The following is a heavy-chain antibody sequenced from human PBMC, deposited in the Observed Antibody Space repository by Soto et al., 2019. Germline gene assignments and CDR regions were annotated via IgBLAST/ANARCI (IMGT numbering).Heavy chain of an antibody. CDR1: GGCISSYY. CDR3: ARGGAVAGNYYYYYGMDV. J-gene: IGHJ6*02. Sequence: NPXATLALTFTVCGGCISSYYGSWIRQPPGKGLEWIGYIYYSGSTNYNPSLKSRVTISVDTSKNQFSLKLSSVTAADTAVYYCARGGAVAGNYYYYYGMDVWGQGTKVTGS. CDR2: IYYSGST. D-gene: IGHD6-19*01. V-gene: IGHV4-59*01.